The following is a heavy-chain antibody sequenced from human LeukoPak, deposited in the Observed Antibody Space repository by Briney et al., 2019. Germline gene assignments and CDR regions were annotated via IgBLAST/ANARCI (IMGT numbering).Heavy chain of an antibody. J-gene: IGHJ4*02. Sequence: ASVKVSCKAYGGTFSSYAISWVRQAPGQGLEWMGVIIPIFGTANYAQKFQGRVTITADKSTSTAYMELSSLRSEDTAVYYCARDRGCSSTSCSFDYWGQGTLVTVSS. CDR1: GGTFSSYA. CDR3: ARDRGCSSTSCSFDY. V-gene: IGHV1-69*06. D-gene: IGHD2-2*01. CDR2: IIPIFGTA.